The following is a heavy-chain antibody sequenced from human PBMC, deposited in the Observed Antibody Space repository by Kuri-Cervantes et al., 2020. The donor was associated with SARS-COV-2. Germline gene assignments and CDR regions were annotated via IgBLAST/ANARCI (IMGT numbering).Heavy chain of an antibody. Sequence: VGSLRLSCAASGFTFSGYSMNWIRQAPGKGLEWVASIDSSSYYIYHADSVKGRLTISRDNAKTSLYLQMNSLKPEDTAVYYCAREEGGELGEAFDYWGQGALVTVSS. J-gene: IGHJ4*02. D-gene: IGHD7-27*01. CDR2: IDSSSYYI. CDR1: GFTFSGYS. CDR3: AREEGGELGEAFDY. V-gene: IGHV3-21*01.